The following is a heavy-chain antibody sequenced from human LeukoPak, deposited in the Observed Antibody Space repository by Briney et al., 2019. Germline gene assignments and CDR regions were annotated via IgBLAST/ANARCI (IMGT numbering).Heavy chain of an antibody. CDR2: IYYNGST. CDR3: AREGVYAKGYNWFDP. CDR1: GGSISSGDYY. J-gene: IGHJ5*02. V-gene: IGHV4-30-4*01. D-gene: IGHD2-8*01. Sequence: SQTLSLTCTVSGGSISSGDYYWSWIRQPPGKGLEWIGYIYYNGSTYYNPSLKSRVTISVDTSKNQFSLKQSSVTAADTAVYYCAREGVYAKGYNWFDPWGQGTLVTVSS.